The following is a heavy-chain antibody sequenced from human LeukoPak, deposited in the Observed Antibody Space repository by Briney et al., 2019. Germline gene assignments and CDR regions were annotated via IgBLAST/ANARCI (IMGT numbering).Heavy chain of an antibody. D-gene: IGHD3-10*01. CDR2: ISSSSSYI. J-gene: IGHJ4*02. CDR3: ARDDSNVLLWFGELLDY. Sequence: KPGGSLRLSCAASGFTVSSYSMNWVRQAPGKGLEWVSSISSSSSYIYYADSVKGRFTISRDNAKNSLYLQMNSLRAEDTAVYYCARDDSNVLLWFGELLDYWGQGTLVTVSS. CDR1: GFTVSSYS. V-gene: IGHV3-21*01.